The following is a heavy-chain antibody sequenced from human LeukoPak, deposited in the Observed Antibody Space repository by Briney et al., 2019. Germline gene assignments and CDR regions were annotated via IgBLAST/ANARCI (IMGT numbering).Heavy chain of an antibody. V-gene: IGHV3-11*01. CDR3: ATDGAGFDT. Sequence: PGGSLRLSCAASGFTFSDYYMSWIRQAPGKGLEWRSYINIGGTNTHYADSVKGRFTISRDNAKKSLYLEMTNLRAEDTAVYYCATDGAGFDTWGQGVLVTVSS. CDR2: INIGGTNT. J-gene: IGHJ5*02. CDR1: GFTFSDYY.